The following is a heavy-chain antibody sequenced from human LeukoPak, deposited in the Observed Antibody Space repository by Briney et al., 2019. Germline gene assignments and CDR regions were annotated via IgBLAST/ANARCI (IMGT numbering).Heavy chain of an antibody. V-gene: IGHV4-31*03. CDR2: IYYSGST. J-gene: IGHJ3*02. CDR3: ARVAVSRQYYYDSSGYYYSGAFDI. CDR1: GGSISSGGYY. Sequence: SETLSLTCTVSGGSISSGGYYWSWIRQHPGTGLEWIGYIYYSGSTYYNPSLKSRVTISVDTSKNQFSLKLSSVTAADTAVYYCARVAVSRQYYYDSSGYYYSGAFDIWGQGTMVTVSS. D-gene: IGHD3-22*01.